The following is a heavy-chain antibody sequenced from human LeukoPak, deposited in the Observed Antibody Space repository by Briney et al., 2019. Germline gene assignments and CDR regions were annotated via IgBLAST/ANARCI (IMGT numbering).Heavy chain of an antibody. Sequence: SVKVSCKASGGTFSRYAFSWVRQAPGQGLEWMGRIIPTLEIADYAQKFQGRVTLTADKSTTTAYMELCSLRSEDTAVYYCARGTWEPRTYFDYWGQGTLVTVSS. V-gene: IGHV1-69*04. CDR2: IIPTLEIA. D-gene: IGHD1-26*01. CDR1: GGTFSRYA. J-gene: IGHJ4*02. CDR3: ARGTWEPRTYFDY.